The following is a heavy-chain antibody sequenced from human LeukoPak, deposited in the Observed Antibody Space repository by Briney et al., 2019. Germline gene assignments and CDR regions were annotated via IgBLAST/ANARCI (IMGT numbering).Heavy chain of an antibody. CDR2: INTDGSST. D-gene: IGHD6-19*01. CDR1: GFTFSSYW. Sequence: PGGSLRLSCAASGFTFSSYWMHWVRQAPGKGLVWVSRINTDGSSTIYADSVKGRFTISRDNAKNTLYLQMNSLRAEDTAVYYCARAIIAVAGSYYFDYWGQGTLVTVSS. CDR3: ARAIIAVAGSYYFDY. V-gene: IGHV3-74*01. J-gene: IGHJ4*02.